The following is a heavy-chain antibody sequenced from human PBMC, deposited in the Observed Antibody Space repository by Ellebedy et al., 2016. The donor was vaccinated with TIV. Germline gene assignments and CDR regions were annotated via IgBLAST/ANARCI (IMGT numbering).Heavy chain of an antibody. J-gene: IGHJ5*02. D-gene: IGHD2-21*02. V-gene: IGHV3-74*01. CDR2: INSAGRST. Sequence: PGGSLRLSFAASGFTFSSYWMHWVRQAPGKGLVWVSRINSAGRSTSYADLVKGRFTISRDNAKNTLYLQMNSLRAEDTAVYYCARGDNEFDPWGQGTLVTVSS. CDR3: ARGDNEFDP. CDR1: GFTFSSYW.